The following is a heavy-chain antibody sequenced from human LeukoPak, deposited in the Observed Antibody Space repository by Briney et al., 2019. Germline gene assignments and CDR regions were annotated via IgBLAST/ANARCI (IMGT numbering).Heavy chain of an antibody. V-gene: IGHV4-34*01. CDR2: INHSGST. CDR1: GGSFSGYY. Sequence: PSETLSLTCAVYGGSFSGYYWSWIRQPPGKGLEWIGEINHSGSTNYNPSLKSRVTISLHTSKNQFSLKLSPVTAADTAVYYCAREGDVVGATIASWGQGTLVTVSS. CDR3: AREGDVVGATIAS. D-gene: IGHD1-26*01. J-gene: IGHJ4*02.